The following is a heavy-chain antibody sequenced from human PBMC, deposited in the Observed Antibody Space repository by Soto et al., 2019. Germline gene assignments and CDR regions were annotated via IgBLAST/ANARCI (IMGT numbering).Heavy chain of an antibody. D-gene: IGHD3-16*01. Sequence: QVQLVESGGGLVKPGGSLRLSCAASGFTFSDYYMSWIRQAPGKGLEYISYISSGGSFIYYADSVKGRFTISRDTAKTSVYLHMNSLRAQDTALYHCARHRYYEGSVPGYGMDVWGQGTTVTVSS. CDR2: ISSGGSFI. CDR1: GFTFSDYY. J-gene: IGHJ6*02. CDR3: ARHRYYEGSVPGYGMDV. V-gene: IGHV3-11*01.